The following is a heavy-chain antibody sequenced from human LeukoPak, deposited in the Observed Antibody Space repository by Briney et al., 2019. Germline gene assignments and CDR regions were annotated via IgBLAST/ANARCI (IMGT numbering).Heavy chain of an antibody. CDR1: GYTFTSYG. V-gene: IGHV1-18*01. CDR2: ISVYNGNT. J-gene: IGHJ4*02. Sequence: ASVKVSCKASGYTFTSYGISWVRQAPGQGLEWMGWISVYNGNTNYAQKLQGRVTMTTDTSTSTAYMELRSLGFDDTAVYYCARGGIVATEMTGDYWGQGTQVIVSS. D-gene: IGHD5-12*01. CDR3: ARGGIVATEMTGDY.